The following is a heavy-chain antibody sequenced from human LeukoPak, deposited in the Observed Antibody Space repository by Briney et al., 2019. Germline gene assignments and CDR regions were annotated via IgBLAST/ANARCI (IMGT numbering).Heavy chain of an antibody. CDR2: SYGST. J-gene: IGHJ4*02. D-gene: IGHD3-9*01. CDR3: ARELGRLVDF. CDR1: GGSISSGGYF. V-gene: IGHV4-31*03. Sequence: PSETLSLTCTVSGGSISSGGYFWSWIRQLPGEGLEWIGHSYGSTNYNPSLKSRVTISVDTSKNQFSLKLTSVTAADTAVYYCARELGRLVDFWGQGTLVTVSS.